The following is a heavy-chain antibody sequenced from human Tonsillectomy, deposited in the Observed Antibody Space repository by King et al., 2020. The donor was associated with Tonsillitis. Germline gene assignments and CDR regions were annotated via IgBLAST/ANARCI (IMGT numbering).Heavy chain of an antibody. D-gene: IGHD4-17*01. CDR1: GYTFTGYY. J-gene: IGHJ4*02. V-gene: IGHV1-2*02. CDR3: ASGGWGYGDEIYYFDY. Sequence: VQSVAEVKKPGASVKVSCKASGYTFTGYYMHWLRQAPGRGLEWMGWINPNSGGTNYAQKFQGRVTMTWDTSITPAYMELSRVKSDETAVYYCASGGWGYGDEIYYFDYWGQGTLVTVSS. CDR2: INPNSGGT.